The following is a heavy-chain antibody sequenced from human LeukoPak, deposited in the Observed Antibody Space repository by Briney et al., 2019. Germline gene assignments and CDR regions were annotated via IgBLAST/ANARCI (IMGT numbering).Heavy chain of an antibody. CDR3: ARDLGWSSSH. CDR2: INPTGGT. D-gene: IGHD6-6*01. V-gene: IGHV1-2*02. J-gene: IGHJ4*02. CDR1: GYTFTGHY. Sequence: ASVKVSCKASGYTFTGHYMNWVRLAPGQGLEWMGWINPTGGTTYAQKFQDRVTMTRDTSINTAYMELGGLRSDDTAVYYCARDLGWSSSHWGQGTLVTVSS.